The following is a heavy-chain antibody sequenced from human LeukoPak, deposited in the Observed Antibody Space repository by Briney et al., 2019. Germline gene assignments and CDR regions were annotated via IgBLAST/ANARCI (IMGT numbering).Heavy chain of an antibody. CDR3: ARDRGNGDRGDYFDS. CDR2: IQTSGRV. CDR1: APSFTSGPSY. J-gene: IGHJ4*02. Sequence: SPTLSLACTVSAPSFTSGPSYSDWLRQPAGKGLEWIGRIQTSGRVNYRPSLKTRITIFLNTPKNLLSLHLRSVTAADTAVYFCARDRGNGDRGDYFDSWGRGTQVTVSS. D-gene: IGHD4-17*01. V-gene: IGHV4-61*02.